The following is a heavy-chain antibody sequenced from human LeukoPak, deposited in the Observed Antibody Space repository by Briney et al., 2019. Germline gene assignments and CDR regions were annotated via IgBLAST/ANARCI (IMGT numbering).Heavy chain of an antibody. Sequence: GGSLRLSCAASGFTFSGYAMSWVCQAPGKGLEWVSAISGSGGSTYYADSVKGRFTISRDNSKNTLYLQMNSLRAEDTAVYYCAKDPYDFWSGYYPYFDYWGQGTLVTVSS. J-gene: IGHJ4*02. CDR3: AKDPYDFWSGYYPYFDY. D-gene: IGHD3-3*01. V-gene: IGHV3-23*01. CDR2: ISGSGGST. CDR1: GFTFSGYA.